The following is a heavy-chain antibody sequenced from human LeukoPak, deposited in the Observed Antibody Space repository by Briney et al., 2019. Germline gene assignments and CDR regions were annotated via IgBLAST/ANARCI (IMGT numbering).Heavy chain of an antibody. V-gene: IGHV4-59*01. Sequence: SETLSLTCTVSGGSISSYYWSWIRQPPGKGLEWIGYIYYSGSTNYNPSLKSRVTMSVDTSKNQFSLKLSSVTAADTAVYYCAILVVVTATTPYWYFDLWGRGTLVTVSS. D-gene: IGHD2-21*02. CDR2: IYYSGST. CDR1: GGSISSYY. CDR3: AILVVVTATTPYWYFDL. J-gene: IGHJ2*01.